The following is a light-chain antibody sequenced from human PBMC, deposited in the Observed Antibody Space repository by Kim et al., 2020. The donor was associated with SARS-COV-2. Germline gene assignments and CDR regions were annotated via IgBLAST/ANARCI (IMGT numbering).Light chain of an antibody. J-gene: IGKJ4*01. CDR3: QQHAYCPLT. Sequence: PGEKATPSCRASQTVGDDYFAWFQQKPGQTPRLLIHTAPIGATGIPDRFSGGGSGTDFTLTITKLGPDDFAVYYCQQHAYCPLTFGGGTKVDIK. V-gene: IGKV3-20*01. CDR2: TAP. CDR1: QTVGDDY.